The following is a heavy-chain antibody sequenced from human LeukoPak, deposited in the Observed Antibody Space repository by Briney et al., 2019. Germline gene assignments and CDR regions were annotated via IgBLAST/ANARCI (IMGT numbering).Heavy chain of an antibody. Sequence: GASVKVSCKVSGYTLTELSMHWVRQAPGKGLEWMGGFDPEDGETIYAQKFQGRVTMTEDTSTDTAYMELSSLRSEDTAVYDCATGGIAVAERFDYWGQGTLVTVSS. J-gene: IGHJ4*02. D-gene: IGHD6-19*01. CDR2: FDPEDGET. CDR1: GYTLTELS. CDR3: ATGGIAVAERFDY. V-gene: IGHV1-24*01.